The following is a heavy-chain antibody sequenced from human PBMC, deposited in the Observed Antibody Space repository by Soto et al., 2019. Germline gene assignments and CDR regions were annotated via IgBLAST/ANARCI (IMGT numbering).Heavy chain of an antibody. V-gene: IGHV3-7*01. Sequence: EVQLVESGGGLVQPGGSLRLSCAASGFTFSSYWMSWVRQAPGKGLEWVANIKQDGSEKYYVDSVKGRFTISRDNAKNSLYLQMNSLRAEDTAVYYCARAIRGGSIYAFDIWGQGTMLTVSS. D-gene: IGHD2-15*01. J-gene: IGHJ3*02. CDR1: GFTFSSYW. CDR3: ARAIRGGSIYAFDI. CDR2: IKQDGSEK.